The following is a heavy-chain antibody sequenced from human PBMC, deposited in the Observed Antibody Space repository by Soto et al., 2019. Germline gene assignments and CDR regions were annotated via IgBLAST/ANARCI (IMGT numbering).Heavy chain of an antibody. CDR2: IYYSGST. V-gene: IGHV4-61*01. Sequence: SETLSLTCTVSGDSLTSGSYYWSWIRQPPGKGLEWIGFIYYSGSTNYNPSLKSRVIISLDTSTNQLSLKLTSVIAADTAVYYCVRGSNWTGFEYWGQGTLVTVSS. J-gene: IGHJ4*02. CDR1: GDSLTSGSYY. CDR3: VRGSNWTGFEY. D-gene: IGHD3-3*01.